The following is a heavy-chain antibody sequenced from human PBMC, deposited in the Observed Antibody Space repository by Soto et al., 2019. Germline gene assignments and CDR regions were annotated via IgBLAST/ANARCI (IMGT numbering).Heavy chain of an antibody. Sequence: QIPLKESGPTLVKPTQTLTLTCTFSGFSPNPSGVGVGWIRQPPGKALEWLALIYWDDDERYSPSLKSRLTSRKDTYKNQVLLTMTDTDPVDTAIYYCAHKIGFNNWFDPWGQGTLVTVSS. J-gene: IGHJ5*02. CDR2: IYWDDDE. CDR3: AHKIGFNNWFDP. D-gene: IGHD2-21*01. V-gene: IGHV2-5*02. CDR1: GFSPNPSGVG.